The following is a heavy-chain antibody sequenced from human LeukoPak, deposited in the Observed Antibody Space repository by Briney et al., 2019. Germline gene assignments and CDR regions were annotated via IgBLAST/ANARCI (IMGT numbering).Heavy chain of an antibody. CDR3: AKATIFGVVFDY. CDR1: GFTFSNYV. D-gene: IGHD3-3*01. V-gene: IGHV3-23*01. J-gene: IGHJ4*02. Sequence: PGGSLRLSCAASGFTFSNYVMSWVRQAPGKGLEWVSSIIGSGGSTYYADSVKGRFTISRDNSKNTLYLQMDSLRAEDTAVYYCAKATIFGVVFDYWGQGTLVTVSS. CDR2: IIGSGGST.